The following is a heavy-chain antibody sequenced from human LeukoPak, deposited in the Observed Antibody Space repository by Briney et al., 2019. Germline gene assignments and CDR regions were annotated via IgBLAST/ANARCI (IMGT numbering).Heavy chain of an antibody. J-gene: IGHJ4*03. Sequence: SVNVSCKASGYTFTGYYMHWVRQAPGQGLEWMGWINPNSGVTNYAQKFQGRVTMTRDTSISTAYMELSRLRSDDTAVYYCARGTGYSSPFDYWGHVVIVTFSS. V-gene: IGHV1-2*02. CDR3: ARGTGYSSPFDY. CDR1: GYTFTGYY. CDR2: INPNSGVT. D-gene: IGHD6-13*01.